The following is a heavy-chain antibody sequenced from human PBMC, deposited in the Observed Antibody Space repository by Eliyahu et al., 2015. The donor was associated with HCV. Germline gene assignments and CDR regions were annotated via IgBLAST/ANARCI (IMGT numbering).Heavy chain of an antibody. J-gene: IGHJ6*02. Sequence: QVQLVQSGAEVKKPGASVKVSCKASGYTFTSYYMHWVRQAPGQGLEWMGIINPSGGSTTYAQKFQGRVTMTRDTSTSTVYMELSSLRSEDTAVYYCARGSLIPRRYYGMDVWGQGTTVTVSS. CDR2: INPSGGST. CDR3: ARGSLIPRRYYGMDV. CDR1: GYTFTSYY. V-gene: IGHV1-46*01.